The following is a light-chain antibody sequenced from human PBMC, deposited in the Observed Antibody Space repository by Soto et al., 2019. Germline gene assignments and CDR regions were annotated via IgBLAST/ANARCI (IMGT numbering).Light chain of an antibody. CDR1: SSNIGAGYD. J-gene: IGLJ1*01. CDR2: GNS. CDR3: QSYDSSLSGFYV. V-gene: IGLV1-40*01. Sequence: QSVLTQPASVSGAPGQRVTISCTGSSSNIGAGYDVHWYQQLPGTAPKLLIYGNSNRPSGGPDRFSGSKSGTSASLAITGLQAEDEADYYCQSYDSSLSGFYVFGTGTKVTVL.